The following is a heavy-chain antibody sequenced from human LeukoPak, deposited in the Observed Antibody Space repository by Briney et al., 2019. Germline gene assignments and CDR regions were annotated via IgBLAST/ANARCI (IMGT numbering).Heavy chain of an antibody. J-gene: IGHJ5*02. V-gene: IGHV3-33*06. D-gene: IGHD2/OR15-2a*01. CDR3: AKDREYAATSWFDP. CDR1: GFTFSSYG. CDR2: IWYDGSNK. Sequence: GGSLRLSCAASGFTFSSYGMHWVRQAPGKGLEWVAVIWYDGSNKYYADSVKGRFTISRDNSKNTLYPQMNSLRAEDTAVYYCAKDREYAATSWFDPWGQGTLVTVSS.